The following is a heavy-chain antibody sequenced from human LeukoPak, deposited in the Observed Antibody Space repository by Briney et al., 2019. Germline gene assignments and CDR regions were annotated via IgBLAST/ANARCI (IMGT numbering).Heavy chain of an antibody. J-gene: IGHJ4*02. CDR1: GGTFSSYA. CDR3: ARDLRELLVFFDY. D-gene: IGHD1-26*01. Sequence: SVTVSCKASGGTFSSYANSWGRQAPGQGLEWMGRINPMLGIANYAQKFQGRVTINADKTTSTAYMEKSSLRSEDTAVYYCARDLRELLVFFDYWGQGTLVTVSS. CDR2: INPMLGIA. V-gene: IGHV1-69*04.